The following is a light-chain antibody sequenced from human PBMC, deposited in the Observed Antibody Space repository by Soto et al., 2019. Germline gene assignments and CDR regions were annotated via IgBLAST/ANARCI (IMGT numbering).Light chain of an antibody. J-gene: IGLJ3*02. CDR3: AAWDDSLSGNWV. Sequence: QPVLTQPPSASGTPGQRVNISCSGSSSNIGSNYVYWYQQLPGTAPKLLIYRNNQRPSGVPDRFSGSKSGTSASLAISGLRSEDEADYYCAAWDDSLSGNWVFGGGTKLTVL. V-gene: IGLV1-47*01. CDR2: RNN. CDR1: SSNIGSNY.